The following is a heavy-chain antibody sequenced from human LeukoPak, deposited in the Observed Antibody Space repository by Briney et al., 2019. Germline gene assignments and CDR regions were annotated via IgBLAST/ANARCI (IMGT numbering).Heavy chain of an antibody. V-gene: IGHV1-18*01. CDR1: GYTLTSYG. CDR2: ISAYNGNT. J-gene: IGHJ3*02. CDR3: ARTCSSTSCYSGAFDI. Sequence: ASVKVSCKASGYTLTSYGISWVRQAPGQGLEWMGWISAYNGNTNYAQKLQGRVTMTTDTSTSTAYMELRSLRSDDTAVYYCARTCSSTSCYSGAFDIWGQGTMVTVSS. D-gene: IGHD2-2*02.